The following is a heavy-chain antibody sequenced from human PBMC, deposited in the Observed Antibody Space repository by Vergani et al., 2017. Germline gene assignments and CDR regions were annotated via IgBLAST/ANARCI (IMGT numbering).Heavy chain of an antibody. CDR1: GGSISSYY. J-gene: IGHJ4*02. D-gene: IGHD3-10*01. CDR3: ARERLNYYGSGGVDY. V-gene: IGHV4-59*01. Sequence: QVQLQESGPGLVKPSETLSLTCTVSGGSISSYYWSWIRQPPGKGLEWIGYIYYSGSTNYNPSLKSRVTISVDTSKNQFSLKLSSVTAADTAVYYCARERLNYYGSGGVDYWGQGTLVTVSS. CDR2: IYYSGST.